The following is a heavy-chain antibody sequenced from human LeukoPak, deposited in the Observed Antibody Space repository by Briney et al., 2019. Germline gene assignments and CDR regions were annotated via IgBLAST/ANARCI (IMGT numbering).Heavy chain of an antibody. V-gene: IGHV3-49*04. CDR3: TRVSGDTFDY. Sequence: GGSLRLSCTASGFTFGDYAMSWVRQAPGKGLEWVGLIRSKAYGGTTEYAASVKGRFTISRDDSKSIAYLQMNSLKTEDTAVYYCTRVSGDTFDYWGQGTLVTVSS. CDR2: IRSKAYGGTT. J-gene: IGHJ4*02. CDR1: GFTFGDYA. D-gene: IGHD2-21*02.